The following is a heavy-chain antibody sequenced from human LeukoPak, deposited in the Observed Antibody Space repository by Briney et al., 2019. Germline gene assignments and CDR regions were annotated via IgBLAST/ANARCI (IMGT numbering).Heavy chain of an antibody. CDR1: GGSFSAYS. J-gene: IGHJ3*02. CDR2: IYYSGST. V-gene: IGHV4-59*01. CDR3: ARKGDAFDI. Sequence: SETLSLTCAVYGGSFSAYSWSWIRQPPGKGLEWIGYIYYSGSTNYNPSLKSRVTISVDTPKNQFSLKLSSVTAADTAVYYCARKGDAFDIWGQGTMVTVSS.